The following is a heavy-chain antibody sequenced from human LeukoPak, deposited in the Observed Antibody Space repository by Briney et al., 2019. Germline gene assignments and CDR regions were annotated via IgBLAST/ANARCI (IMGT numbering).Heavy chain of an antibody. CDR3: ARAAAGTNTYYYFDY. D-gene: IGHD5-12*01. CDR2: IHYRGST. J-gene: IGHJ4*02. V-gene: IGHV4-30-4*01. Sequence: PPQTLSLTCTVSGDSISSGDHYWSWIRQPPGRGLEWIGYIHYRGSTYYNPSLKSRVIISGDMSKNQFSLSLNSLTAADSAVYYCARAAAGTNTYYYFDYWGQGTLVTVSS. CDR1: GDSISSGDHY.